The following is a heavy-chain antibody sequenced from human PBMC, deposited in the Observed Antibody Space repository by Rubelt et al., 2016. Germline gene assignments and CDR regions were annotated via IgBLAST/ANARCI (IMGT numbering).Heavy chain of an antibody. V-gene: IGHV1-2*02. CDR3: ARVGYCSGGSGERGARCDY. CDR2: INPDRGGT. D-gene: IGHD2-15*01. J-gene: IGHJ4*02. Sequence: QVQLVQSGAEVKKPGASVKVSCKASGYTFTGYYMHWVRQAPGQGLEWMGWINPDRGGTNYAQKFQGRVTLTRDTSISTVYMELSRLRSDDTAVYYCARVGYCSGGSGERGARCDYWGQGTLVTVSS. CDR1: GYTFTGYY.